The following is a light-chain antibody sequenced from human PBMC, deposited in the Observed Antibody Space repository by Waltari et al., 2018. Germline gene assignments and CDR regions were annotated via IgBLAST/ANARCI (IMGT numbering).Light chain of an antibody. Sequence: QAVVTQESSLTVSPGGTVTLTCGSNTEAVNRSHYPYWFQQRPGQAPRTLMYDTGHKQSLSPGRFSGSLLGGKAALTLSGAQPEDEAHYYCFLSYTGARPVFGGGTKVTVL. CDR3: FLSYTGARPV. CDR1: TEAVNRSHY. J-gene: IGLJ2*01. CDR2: DTG. V-gene: IGLV7-46*01.